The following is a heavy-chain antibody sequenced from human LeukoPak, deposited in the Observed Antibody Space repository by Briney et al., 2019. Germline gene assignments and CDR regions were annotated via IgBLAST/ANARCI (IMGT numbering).Heavy chain of an antibody. CDR3: ARVGGGHPSFDY. CDR2: IIPMFGTA. Sequence: AASVKVSCKASGGTFSNSAINWVRQAPGQGLEWMGGIIPMFGTAHYAQKFQGRITITADESTSTASMELSSLRSEDTAVYYCARVGGGHPSFDYWGQGTLVTVSS. V-gene: IGHV1-69*13. J-gene: IGHJ4*02. CDR1: GGTFSNSA.